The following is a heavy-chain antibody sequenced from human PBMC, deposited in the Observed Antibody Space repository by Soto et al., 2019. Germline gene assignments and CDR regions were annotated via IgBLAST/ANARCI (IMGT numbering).Heavy chain of an antibody. D-gene: IGHD6-19*01. CDR3: AKDPDSSGSMT. Sequence: EVQLLESGRGLVQPGGSLRLSCAASGFTFSSYAMSWVRQAPGKGLEWVSAISGSGGSTYYADSVKGRFTISRDISKNTLYLQMNSLRAEDTAVYYCAKDPDSSGSMTWGQGTLVTVSS. J-gene: IGHJ4*02. V-gene: IGHV3-23*01. CDR1: GFTFSSYA. CDR2: ISGSGGST.